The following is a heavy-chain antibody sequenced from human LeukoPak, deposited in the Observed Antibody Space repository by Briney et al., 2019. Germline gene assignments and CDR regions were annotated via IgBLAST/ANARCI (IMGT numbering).Heavy chain of an antibody. Sequence: ASVKVSCKASGYTFTSYYMHWVRQAPGQGLEWMGIINPSGGSTSYSQKFQGRVTMTRDMSTSTVYMELSSLRSEDTAVYYCARDVYDSSGYYPFDYWGQGTLVTVSS. CDR2: INPSGGST. J-gene: IGHJ4*02. D-gene: IGHD3-22*01. CDR1: GYTFTSYY. CDR3: ARDVYDSSGYYPFDY. V-gene: IGHV1-46*01.